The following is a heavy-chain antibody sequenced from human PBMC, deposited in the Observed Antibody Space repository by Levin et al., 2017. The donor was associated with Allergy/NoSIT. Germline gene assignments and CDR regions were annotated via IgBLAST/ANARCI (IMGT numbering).Heavy chain of an antibody. D-gene: IGHD4-17*01. CDR2: IGHSGST. CDR1: GGSFSGYY. Sequence: SETLSLTCAVYGGSFSGYYWSWIRQPPGKGLEWIGEIGHSGSTNYNPSLKSRVTISVDTSKNQFSLNLSSVTVAATAVYYCARVTTAFDYWGQGTLVTVSS. CDR3: ARVTTAFDY. J-gene: IGHJ4*02. V-gene: IGHV4-34*01.